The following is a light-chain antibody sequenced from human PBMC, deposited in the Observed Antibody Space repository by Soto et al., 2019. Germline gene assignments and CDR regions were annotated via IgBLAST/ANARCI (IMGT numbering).Light chain of an antibody. CDR1: QSVSSY. V-gene: IGKV3-11*01. CDR2: DAS. Sequence: EIVLTQSQATLSLSPGERATLSCRASQSVSSYLAWYHQKPGQAPRHVSYDASKRATGIPGRVSGSESRTDFTLTISMLEAEDVTVYCCQLRSDFWTFGQGTKVEVK. J-gene: IGKJ1*01. CDR3: QLRSDFWT.